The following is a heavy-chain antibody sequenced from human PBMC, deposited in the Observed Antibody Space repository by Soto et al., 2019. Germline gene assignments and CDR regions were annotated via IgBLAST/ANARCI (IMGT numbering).Heavy chain of an antibody. CDR1: GYTFTSYG. V-gene: IGHV1-18*04. J-gene: IGHJ5*02. CDR3: AREYYYGSGRESSCFDP. CDR2: ISAYNGNT. Sequence: ASVKVSCMASGYTFTSYGFSWVRQAPGQGLEWMGWISAYNGNTNYAQKLQGRVTMTTDTSPSTAYKELRSLRSDDTAVYYCAREYYYGSGRESSCFDPWGQGTLVTVSS. D-gene: IGHD3-10*01.